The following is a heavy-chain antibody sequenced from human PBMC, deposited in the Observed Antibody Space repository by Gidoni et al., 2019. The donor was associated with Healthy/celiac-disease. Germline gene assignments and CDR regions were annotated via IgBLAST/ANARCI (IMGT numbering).Heavy chain of an antibody. J-gene: IGHJ3*02. D-gene: IGHD4-4*01. CDR3: AKEQFSRLSNSHAFDI. V-gene: IGHV3-9*01. Sequence: EVQLVESGGGLVQPGRSLRLSCAASGFTFDDYAMHWVRQAPGKGLEWVSGISWNSGSIGYADSVKGRFTISRDNAKNSLYLQMNSLRAEDTALYYCAKEQFSRLSNSHAFDIWGQGTMVTVSS. CDR1: GFTFDDYA. CDR2: ISWNSGSI.